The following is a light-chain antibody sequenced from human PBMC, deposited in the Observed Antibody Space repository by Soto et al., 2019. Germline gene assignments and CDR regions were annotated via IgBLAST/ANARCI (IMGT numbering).Light chain of an antibody. J-gene: IGLJ1*01. Sequence: QSVLTQPPSASGTPGQRVTISCSGSNSNIGSNTVNWYQQLPGTAPKLLIFSNNQRPSGVPDRFSASKSGTSASLAISGLQSEDEADYHCAAWDDSLNGCVFGTGTKLTVL. CDR1: NSNIGSNT. CDR3: AAWDDSLNGCV. V-gene: IGLV1-44*01. CDR2: SNN.